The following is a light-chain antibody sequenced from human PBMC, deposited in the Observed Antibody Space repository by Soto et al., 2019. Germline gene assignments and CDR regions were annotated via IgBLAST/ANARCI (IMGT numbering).Light chain of an antibody. J-gene: IGKJ3*01. CDR2: GAS. Sequence: EIVVTQSPGTLSLSPGERATLSCRASQSVSSSYLAWYQQKPGQAPRLLVYGASSRATGIPDRFSGSGSGTDFTLTISSLEPEDFAVYYCQEYGSSPFTFGPATKVDIK. CDR1: QSVSSSY. V-gene: IGKV3-20*01. CDR3: QEYGSSPFT.